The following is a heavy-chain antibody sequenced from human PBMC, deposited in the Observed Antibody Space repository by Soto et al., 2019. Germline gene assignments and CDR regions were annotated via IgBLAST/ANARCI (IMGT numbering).Heavy chain of an antibody. V-gene: IGHV5-51*03. Sequence: PGESLKISCKGSGYNFANYWIAWVRQMPGKGLDWMGIIYPHDSDVRYSPSFEGQVTISADKSINTAYLQWRTLEASDTAMYYCARIQRVSAASPDSYYGMYAWGQGTTVTVSS. J-gene: IGHJ6*02. D-gene: IGHD2-15*01. CDR1: GYNFANYW. CDR2: IYPHDSDV. CDR3: ARIQRVSAASPDSYYGMYA.